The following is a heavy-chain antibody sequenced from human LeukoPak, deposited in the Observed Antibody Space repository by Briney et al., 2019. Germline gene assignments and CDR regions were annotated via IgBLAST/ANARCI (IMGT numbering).Heavy chain of an antibody. J-gene: IGHJ4*02. V-gene: IGHV4-4*02. CDR3: AREGAAAGMNY. D-gene: IGHD6-13*01. CDR2: IYHSGST. CDR1: GGSISSSNW. Sequence: KTSETLSLTCAVSGGSISSSNWWSWVRQPPGKGLEWIGEIYHSGSTNYNPSLKSRATISVDKSKNQFSLKLSSVTAADTAVYYCAREGAAAGMNYWGQGTLVTVSS.